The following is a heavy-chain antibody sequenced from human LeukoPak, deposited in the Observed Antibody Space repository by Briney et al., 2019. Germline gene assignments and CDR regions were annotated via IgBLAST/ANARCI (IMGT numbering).Heavy chain of an antibody. Sequence: PSETLSLTCTVSGASISGSDYYWGWIRQPPGKGLEWIGEINHSGSTNYNPSLKSRVTISVDTSKNQFSLKLSSVTAADTAVYYCARVDSSGWYGWFDPWGQGTLVTVSS. V-gene: IGHV4-39*07. CDR2: INHSGST. CDR3: ARVDSSGWYGWFDP. CDR1: GASISGSDYY. J-gene: IGHJ5*02. D-gene: IGHD6-19*01.